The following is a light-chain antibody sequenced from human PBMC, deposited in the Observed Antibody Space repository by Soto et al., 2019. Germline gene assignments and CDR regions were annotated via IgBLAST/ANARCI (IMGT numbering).Light chain of an antibody. CDR3: QQYNSWPRT. CDR1: QTVGSN. CDR2: TTS. V-gene: IGKV3-15*01. J-gene: IGKJ1*01. Sequence: EIVMTQSPATLSVSPGERITISCRASQTVGSNLAWYQQKPGQAPRLLIYTTSSMATGVPAKFSVSGSGTEFTLTIDSLQSEDFVLYYGQQYNSWPRTFGQGTRVEIK.